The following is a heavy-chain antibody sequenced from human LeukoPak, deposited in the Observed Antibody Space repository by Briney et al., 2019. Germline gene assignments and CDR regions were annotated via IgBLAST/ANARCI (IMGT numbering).Heavy chain of an antibody. CDR1: GYSINSGFY. V-gene: IGHV4-38-2*01. CDR2: IYNSGST. CDR3: ARRGNDYVWGSYRGSLGF. J-gene: IGHJ4*02. D-gene: IGHD3-16*02. Sequence: PSETLSLTCAVSGYSINSGFYWCCIRQPPGKVLEWIGRIYNSGSTYYNPSLKGRVTISVDKSKNQFSLKLNSVTAADTARYYCARRGNDYVWGSYRGSLGFWGQGALVTVSS.